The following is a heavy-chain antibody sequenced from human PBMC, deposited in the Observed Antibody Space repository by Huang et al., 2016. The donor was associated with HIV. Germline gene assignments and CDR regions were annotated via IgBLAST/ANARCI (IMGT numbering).Heavy chain of an antibody. Sequence: EVQLVQSGAEVKKPGESLKISCKGSGYRFRSNWIGWVRQMPGKGLEWMGSIYPGDSDTRDSPSFQGKVTISADKSINTAYLQCSSLKASDTAMYYCARLIGSPSFYYGLDVWGQGTTVTVSS. D-gene: IGHD3-10*01. CDR3: ARLIGSPSFYYGLDV. V-gene: IGHV5-51*01. CDR2: IYPGDSDT. CDR1: GYRFRSNW. J-gene: IGHJ6*02.